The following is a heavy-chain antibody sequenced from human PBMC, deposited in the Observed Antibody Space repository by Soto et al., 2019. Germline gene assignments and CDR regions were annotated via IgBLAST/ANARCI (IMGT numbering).Heavy chain of an antibody. CDR1: GGTFSSYA. CDR3: ATRIEGAPDYYYGMDV. V-gene: IGHV1-69*13. Sequence: ASVKVSCKASGGTFSSYAISWVRQAPGQGLEWMGGIIPIFGTANYAQKFQGRVTITADESTSTAYMELSSLRSEDTAVYYCATRIEGAPDYYYGMDVWGQGTTVTVSS. J-gene: IGHJ6*02. CDR2: IIPIFGTA.